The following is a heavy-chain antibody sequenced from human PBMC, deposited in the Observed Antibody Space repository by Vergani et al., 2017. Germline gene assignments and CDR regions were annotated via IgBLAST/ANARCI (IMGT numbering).Heavy chain of an antibody. CDR1: GFTSSYYG. CDR2: ISYDGTQK. Sequence: QVHLVESGGGVVQPGRSLRLLCVVSGFTSSYYGMHSVRQAPGKGLEWVAVISYDGTQKYYADSVKGRFTISRDNSKSTLYLQMNSLRTEDTAVYYCATKSCGTPGCQIGFFKEWGQGSLVTVAS. CDR3: ATKSCGTPGCQIGFFKE. V-gene: IGHV3-30*03. J-gene: IGHJ1*01. D-gene: IGHD1-1*01.